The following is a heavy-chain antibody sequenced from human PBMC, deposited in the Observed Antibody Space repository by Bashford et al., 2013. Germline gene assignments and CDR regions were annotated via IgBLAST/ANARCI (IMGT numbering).Heavy chain of an antibody. CDR2: IIPRFGTP. CDR3: ARDFQRGYCSSTSCPNWFDP. J-gene: IGHJ5*02. D-gene: IGHD2-2*01. CDR1: GGTFGNYA. V-gene: IGHV1-69*13. Sequence: SVKVSCKASGGTFGNYAITWVRQAPGQGLEWMGGIIPRFGTPNYAQKFQGRVRITADASTTTAYMELSSVTAADTAVYYCARDFQRGYCSSTSCPNWFDPWGQGTLVTVSS.